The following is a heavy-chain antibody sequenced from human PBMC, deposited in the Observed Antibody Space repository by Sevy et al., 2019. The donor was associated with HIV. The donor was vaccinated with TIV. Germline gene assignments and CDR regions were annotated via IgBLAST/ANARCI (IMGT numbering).Heavy chain of an antibody. V-gene: IGHV3-7*01. CDR1: GFTFSSYW. J-gene: IGHJ5*02. CDR2: IKQDGSEK. CDR3: ARGLMYSSSSEVQGNWFDP. D-gene: IGHD6-6*01. Sequence: GGSLRLSCAASGFTFSSYWMSWVRQAPGKGLEWVANIKQDGSEKYYVDSVKGRFTISRDNAKNSLYLQMNSLRAEDTAVYYCARGLMYSSSSEVQGNWFDPWGQGTLVTVSS.